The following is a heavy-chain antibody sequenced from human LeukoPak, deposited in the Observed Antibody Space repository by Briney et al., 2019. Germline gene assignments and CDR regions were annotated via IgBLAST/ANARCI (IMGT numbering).Heavy chain of an antibody. CDR1: GFTFSSYA. Sequence: GGSLRLSCAASGFTFSSYALSWVRQAPAKGLEWVSFISYRDDNINYADSVKGRFTISRDNSKNTLYLQMNSLRAEDTAVYYCARENGGEEFDYWGQGTLVTVSS. D-gene: IGHD4-23*01. CDR3: ARENGGEEFDY. CDR2: ISYRDDNI. J-gene: IGHJ4*02. V-gene: IGHV3-23*01.